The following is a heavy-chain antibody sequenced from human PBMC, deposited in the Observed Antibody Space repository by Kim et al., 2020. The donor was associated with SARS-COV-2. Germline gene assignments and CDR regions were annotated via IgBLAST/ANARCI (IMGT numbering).Heavy chain of an antibody. CDR3: ARMQWLVGYDY. D-gene: IGHD6-19*01. J-gene: IGHJ4*02. Sequence: NYAQKFQGRVTMTRDTSISTAYMELSRLRSDDTAVYYCARMQWLVGYDYWGQGTLVTVSS. V-gene: IGHV1-2*02.